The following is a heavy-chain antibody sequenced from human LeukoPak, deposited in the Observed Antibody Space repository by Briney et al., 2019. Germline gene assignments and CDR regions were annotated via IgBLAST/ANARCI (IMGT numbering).Heavy chain of an antibody. CDR1: GGSIRSGSYY. CDR2: IYISGST. J-gene: IGHJ4*02. CDR3: ARDLVDTVMSHLVLFDY. Sequence: SETLSLTCTVSGGSIRSGSYYWSWIRQFAGKGLEWIGRIYISGSTKYNPSLKSRVTISVDTSKNQFSLKLSSVTAADTAVYYCARDLVDTVMSHLVLFDYWGQGTLVTVSS. D-gene: IGHD5-18*01. V-gene: IGHV4-61*02.